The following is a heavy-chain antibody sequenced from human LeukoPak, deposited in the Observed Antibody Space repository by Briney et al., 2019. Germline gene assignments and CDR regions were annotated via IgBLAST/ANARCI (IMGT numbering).Heavy chain of an antibody. Sequence: GRSLRLSCAASGFTFTSYSVNWVRQAPGKGLEWVPTISGGGGSTYYADSVKGRFTISRDNAQNSLWLQMNSLRAEDTAVYYCARDPMYNGGNSGAFDFWGQGTLVTVSS. CDR3: ARDPMYNGGNSGAFDF. J-gene: IGHJ3*01. D-gene: IGHD4-23*01. V-gene: IGHV3-23*01. CDR2: ISGGGGST. CDR1: GFTFTSYS.